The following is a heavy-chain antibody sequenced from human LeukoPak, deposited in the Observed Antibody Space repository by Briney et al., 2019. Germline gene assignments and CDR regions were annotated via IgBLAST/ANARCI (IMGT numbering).Heavy chain of an antibody. CDR2: INPNSGGT. V-gene: IGHV1-2*02. D-gene: IGHD6-6*01. Sequence: ASVKVSCKASGYTFTGYYMHWVRQAPGQGLEWMGWINPNSGGTNYAQKFQGRVTMTRDPSISTAYMELSRLRSDDTAVYYCARVRTYSSSSLKWFDPWGQGTLVTVSS. J-gene: IGHJ5*02. CDR1: GYTFTGYY. CDR3: ARVRTYSSSSLKWFDP.